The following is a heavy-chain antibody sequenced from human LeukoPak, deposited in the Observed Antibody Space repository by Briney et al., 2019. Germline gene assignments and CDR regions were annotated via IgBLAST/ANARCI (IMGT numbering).Heavy chain of an antibody. CDR2: IKEDGTET. V-gene: IGHV3-7*03. J-gene: IGHJ4*02. CDR3: AKEGRSLQTY. Sequence: GGSLRLSCAAFGFMFSSNWMSWVRLAPGKGLEWVANIKEDGTETYYVDSVKGRFTISRDNAKNSLYSQMNSLRVEDTAVYYCAKEGRSLQTYWGQGTLVTVSS. CDR1: GFMFSSNW. D-gene: IGHD5-24*01.